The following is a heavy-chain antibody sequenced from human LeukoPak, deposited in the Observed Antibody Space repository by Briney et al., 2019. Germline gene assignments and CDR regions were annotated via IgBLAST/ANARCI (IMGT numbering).Heavy chain of an antibody. D-gene: IGHD4-11*01. Sequence: SETLSLTCAVYGGSFSGYYWSWIRQPPGKGLEWIGEINHSGSTNYNPSLKSRVTISVDTSKNQFSLKLSSVTAADTAIYYCARAPTRRYFDLWDRGTLVTVSS. CDR2: INHSGST. J-gene: IGHJ2*01. V-gene: IGHV4-34*01. CDR3: ARAPTRRYFDL. CDR1: GGSFSGYY.